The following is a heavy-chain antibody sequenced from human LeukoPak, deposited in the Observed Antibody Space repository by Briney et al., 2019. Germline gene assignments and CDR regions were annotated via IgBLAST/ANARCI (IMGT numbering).Heavy chain of an antibody. CDR1: GYTFTGYY. Sequence: GASVKVSCKASGYTFTGYYVHWVRQAPGQGLEWMGWINPNSGGTNYAQKFQGRVTMTRDTSISTAYMELSRLRSDDTAVYYCARAHCSSTSCYVGIFHYWGQGTLVTVSS. CDR3: ARAHCSSTSCYVGIFHY. CDR2: INPNSGGT. D-gene: IGHD2-2*01. J-gene: IGHJ4*02. V-gene: IGHV1-2*02.